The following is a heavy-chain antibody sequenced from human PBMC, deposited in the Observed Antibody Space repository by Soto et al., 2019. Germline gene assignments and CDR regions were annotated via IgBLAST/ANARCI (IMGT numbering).Heavy chain of an antibody. J-gene: IGHJ4*02. V-gene: IGHV1-58*01. D-gene: IGHD1-26*01. CDR2: IVVGSGNT. CDR3: AGSPNVYSGSYYSLDY. CDR1: GFTFTSSA. Sequence: QMQLVQSGPEVKKPGTSVKVSCKASGFTFTSSAVQWVRQARGQRLEWIGWIVVGSGNTNYAQKYQERVTITRDMSTSTAYMELSSLSSEDTAVYYCAGSPNVYSGSYYSLDYWGQGTLVTVSS.